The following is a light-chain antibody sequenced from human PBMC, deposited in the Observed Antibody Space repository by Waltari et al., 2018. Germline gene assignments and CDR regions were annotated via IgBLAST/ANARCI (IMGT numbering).Light chain of an antibody. CDR3: ASWDGSLGGVI. CDR1: HYNIGNNF. CDR2: RNN. Sequence: QSVLSQPPSASGTPGQRVTIPCSGSHYNIGNNFVTWYHQLPGTAPKLLIYRNNQRPSGVPDRFSGSKSGTSASLAISGLRSEDEADYYCASWDGSLGGVIFGGGTKLTVL. V-gene: IGLV1-47*01. J-gene: IGLJ2*01.